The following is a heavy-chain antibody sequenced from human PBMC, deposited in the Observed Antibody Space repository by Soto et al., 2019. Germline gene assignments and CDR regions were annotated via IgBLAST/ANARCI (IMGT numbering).Heavy chain of an antibody. CDR3: ARDRTVNTYDYYYGMAV. J-gene: IGHJ6*02. CDR2: ISSSSYI. V-gene: IGHV3-21*01. CDR1: GFTFSSYS. Sequence: PGGSLRLSCAASGFTFSSYSMNWVRQAPGKGLEWVSSISSSSYIYYADSVKGRFTISRDNAKNSLYLQMNSLRAEDTAVYYCARDRTVNTYDYYYGMAVWGQGTTVTVSS. D-gene: IGHD4-4*01.